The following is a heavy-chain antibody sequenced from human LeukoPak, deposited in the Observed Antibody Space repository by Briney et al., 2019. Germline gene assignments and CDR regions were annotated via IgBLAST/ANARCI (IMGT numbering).Heavy chain of an antibody. Sequence: GGSLRLACAASGFTFSNYWVHWVRQAPGKGLVWVSRINPDGSTINYADSVKGRFTISRDNAKNTLYLQMNSLRAEDTAVYYCATAGNYRFDYWGQGTLVTVSS. J-gene: IGHJ4*02. CDR1: GFTFSNYW. D-gene: IGHD1-7*01. CDR2: INPDGSTI. V-gene: IGHV3-74*01. CDR3: ATAGNYRFDY.